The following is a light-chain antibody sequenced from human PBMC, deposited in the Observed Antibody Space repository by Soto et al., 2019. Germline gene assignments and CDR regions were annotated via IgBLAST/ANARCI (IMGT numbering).Light chain of an antibody. Sequence: EIVLTQSPGILSLSPGERATLSCRASQSVSSNSLAWYQQTPGQAPRLLIYSTSIRASGIPDRFSGSGSGRDFTLTISRLEPADFTVYHCQQYGESPWTFGQGTKVEIK. V-gene: IGKV3-20*01. CDR1: QSVSSNS. J-gene: IGKJ1*01. CDR3: QQYGESPWT. CDR2: STS.